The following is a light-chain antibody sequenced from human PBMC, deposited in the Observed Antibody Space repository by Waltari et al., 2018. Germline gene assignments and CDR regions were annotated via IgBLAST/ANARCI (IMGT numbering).Light chain of an antibody. V-gene: IGKV4-1*01. CDR1: QSVLYSSNNKNY. CDR3: QQYYSTPQA. CDR2: WAS. J-gene: IGKJ1*01. Sequence: DIVMTXSPDSLAVSLGXRATIXXKSSQSVLYSSNNKNYLAWYQQKPGQPPRLLIYWASTRESGVPXRFSGSGXGTDFTLTIXSLQAEDVALYXCQQYYSTPQAFGXGTKVEI.